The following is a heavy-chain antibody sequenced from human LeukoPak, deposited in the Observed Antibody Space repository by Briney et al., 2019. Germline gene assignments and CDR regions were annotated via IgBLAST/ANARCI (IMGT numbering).Heavy chain of an antibody. V-gene: IGHV4-34*01. Sequence: PSETLSLTCAVYGGSFSGYYWSWIRQPPGKGLEWIGEINHSGRNNYSPSLKSRVTISVDTSKNQFSLKLSSVTAADTAVYYCARDEAHPNTYYYGSGSYYARLDIWGQGTMVTVSS. CDR2: INHSGRN. CDR3: ARDEAHPNTYYYGSGSYYARLDI. D-gene: IGHD3-10*01. J-gene: IGHJ3*02. CDR1: GGSFSGYY.